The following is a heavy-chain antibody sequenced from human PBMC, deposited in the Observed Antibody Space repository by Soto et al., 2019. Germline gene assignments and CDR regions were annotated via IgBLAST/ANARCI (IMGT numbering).Heavy chain of an antibody. CDR1: GFTFSSYA. J-gene: IGHJ3*02. CDR2: ISGSGGST. V-gene: IGHV3-23*01. CDR3: AKDPSTTVTTWERAFDI. Sequence: GGSLRLSCAASGFTFSSYAMSWVRQAPGKGLEWVSAISGSGGSTYYADSVKGRFTISRDNSKNTLYLQMNSLRAEDTAVYYCAKDPSTTVTTWERAFDIWGQGTMVTVSS. D-gene: IGHD4-17*01.